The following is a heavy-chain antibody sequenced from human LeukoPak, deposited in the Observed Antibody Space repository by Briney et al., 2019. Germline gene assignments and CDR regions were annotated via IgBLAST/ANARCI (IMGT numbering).Heavy chain of an antibody. V-gene: IGHV4-59*01. Sequence: SETLSLTCTASGGSIGSYYWSWIRQPPGKGLEWIGYIYYSGSTNYNPSLKSRVTISVDTSKNQFSLKLSSVTAADTAVYYCARAQRFLEWLFYDYWGQGTLVTVSS. CDR2: IYYSGST. CDR1: GGSIGSYY. J-gene: IGHJ4*02. CDR3: ARAQRFLEWLFYDY. D-gene: IGHD3-3*01.